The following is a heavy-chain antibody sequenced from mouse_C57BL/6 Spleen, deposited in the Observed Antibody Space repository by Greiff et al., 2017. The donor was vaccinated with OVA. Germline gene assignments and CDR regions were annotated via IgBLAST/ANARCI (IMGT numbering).Heavy chain of an antibody. V-gene: IGHV1-80*01. J-gene: IGHJ4*01. D-gene: IGHD2-5*01. CDR2: IYPGDGDT. CDR3: ARGLFYYSNWDYAMDY. Sequence: QVQLQQSGAELVKPGASVKISCKASGYAFSSYWMNWVKQRPGKGLEWIGQIYPGDGDTNYNGKFKGKATLTADKSSSTAYMQLSSLTSEDSAVYFCARGLFYYSNWDYAMDYWGQGTSVTVSS. CDR1: GYAFSSYW.